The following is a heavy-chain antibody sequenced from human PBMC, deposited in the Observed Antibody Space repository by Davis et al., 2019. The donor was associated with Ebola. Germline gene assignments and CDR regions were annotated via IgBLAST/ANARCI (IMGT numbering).Heavy chain of an antibody. D-gene: IGHD1-26*01. Sequence: HTGGSLRLSCTASGFTFSGYWMHWVRQDPRRGLVWVARIKSDGSRTAYADPVKDRFSISRDNVKNTLYLQMNSLTVEDTAVYFCARDTIEGATTFDHWGQGTLVTVSS. CDR1: GFTFSGYW. CDR2: IKSDGSRT. J-gene: IGHJ5*02. CDR3: ARDTIEGATTFDH. V-gene: IGHV3-74*01.